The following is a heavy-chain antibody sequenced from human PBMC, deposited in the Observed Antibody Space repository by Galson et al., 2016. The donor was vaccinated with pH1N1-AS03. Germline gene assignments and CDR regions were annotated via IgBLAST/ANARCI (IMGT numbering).Heavy chain of an antibody. CDR3: ARVPYSYGMDV. CDR2: IIGAGGVP. CDR1: GFTFSSYA. J-gene: IGHJ6*02. V-gene: IGHV3-23*01. Sequence: CAASGFTFSSYALSWVRQAPGKGLEWVASIIGAGGVPYYAGSVKGRFAVSRDTSENTVYLQLDRLRAEDTAVYYCARVPYSYGMDVWGQGTTVTVSS.